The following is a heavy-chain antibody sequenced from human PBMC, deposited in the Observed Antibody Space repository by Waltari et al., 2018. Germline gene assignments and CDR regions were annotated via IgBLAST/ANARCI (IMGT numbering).Heavy chain of an antibody. CDR2: SFYRGTP. CDR1: GGSMTSSSYF. Sequence: QLRESGPGLVKPSETLSLRCSVSGGSMTSSSYFLAWIRPPPGKGLAWIGSSFYRGTPYQNPSLKSRVAMSIDTSNNHFSLRMTSMTAADTAMYYCARHEDDVSTGHFTWFDSWGQGTLVIVSS. D-gene: IGHD3-9*01. CDR3: ARHEDDVSTGHFTWFDS. V-gene: IGHV4-39*01. J-gene: IGHJ5*01.